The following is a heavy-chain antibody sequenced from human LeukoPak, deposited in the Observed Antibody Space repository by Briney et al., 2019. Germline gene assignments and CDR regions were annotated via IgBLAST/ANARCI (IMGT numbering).Heavy chain of an antibody. CDR2: ISWDGGNR. D-gene: IGHD6-19*01. V-gene: IGHV3-43*01. CDR1: GFTFDDYT. Sequence: PSGGSLRLSCAASGFTFDDYTMHWVRQAPGKGLEWVSLISWDGGNREYADSVKGRFTISRDNSKNTMYLQMSSLRAEDTAVYYCARGSLAVAAGYWGQGTLVTVSS. J-gene: IGHJ4*02. CDR3: ARGSLAVAAGY.